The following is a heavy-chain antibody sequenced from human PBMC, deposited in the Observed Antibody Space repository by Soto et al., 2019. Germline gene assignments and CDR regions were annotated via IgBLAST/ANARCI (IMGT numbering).Heavy chain of an antibody. CDR2: IYYSGST. CDR3: ARRPDWGPHYYGMDV. CDR1: GGYISSYY. V-gene: IGHV4-59*12. D-gene: IGHD3-16*01. J-gene: IGHJ6*02. Sequence: SETLSLTCTVSGGYISSYYWSWIRQPPGKGLEWIGYIYYSGSTNYNPSLKSRVTISADKSISTAYLQWSSLKASDTAMYYCARRPDWGPHYYGMDVWGQGTTVTVSS.